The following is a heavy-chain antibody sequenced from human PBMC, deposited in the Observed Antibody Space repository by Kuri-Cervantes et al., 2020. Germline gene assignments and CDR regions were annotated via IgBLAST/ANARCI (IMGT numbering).Heavy chain of an antibody. J-gene: IGHJ4*02. CDR2: ISYDGSNR. CDR3: ARGDEVTSKDYGGNLDH. Sequence: GEFLKISCAASGVTFSSYAMSWVRQAPGKGLEWVAVISYDGSNRYYADSVKGRFTISRDNSKNTLYLQMNSLRAEDTAVYYCARGDEVTSKDYGGNLDHWGQGPLVTVSS. D-gene: IGHD4-23*01. CDR1: GVTFSSYA. V-gene: IGHV3-30-3*01.